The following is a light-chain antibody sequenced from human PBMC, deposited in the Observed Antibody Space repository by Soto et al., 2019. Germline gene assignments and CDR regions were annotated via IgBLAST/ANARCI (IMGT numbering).Light chain of an antibody. CDR2: DAS. J-gene: IGKJ3*01. V-gene: IGKV3-11*01. CDR1: QSVSSN. Sequence: EIVMRTSPATLSVSTGESATLSCRASQSVSSNLAWYQQKPGQAPRLLIYDASNRATGIPARFSGSGSVTDFTLTISSLEPEDFAVYYCQQRSNWATFGPGTKVDI. CDR3: QQRSNWAT.